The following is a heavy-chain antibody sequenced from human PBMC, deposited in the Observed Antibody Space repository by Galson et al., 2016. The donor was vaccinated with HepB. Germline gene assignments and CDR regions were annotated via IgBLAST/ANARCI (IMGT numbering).Heavy chain of an antibody. Sequence: PALVKPTQTLTLTCSFSGFSLTTRAVGVGWIRQPPGKALEWLALIYWNDLKRYTPSLENRLTITKDTAGDRVVLTLINVDPLDTGTYYCAHRHGALGGVYRDVFDVWGQGTMVTVSS. CDR2: IYWNDLK. CDR1: GFSLTTRAVG. CDR3: AHRHGALGGVYRDVFDV. D-gene: IGHD3-16*01. J-gene: IGHJ3*01. V-gene: IGHV2-5*01.